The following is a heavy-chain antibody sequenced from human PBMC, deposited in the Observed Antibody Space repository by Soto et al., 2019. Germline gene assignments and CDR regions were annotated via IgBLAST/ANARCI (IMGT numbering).Heavy chain of an antibody. D-gene: IGHD3-9*01. CDR1: GGSISSGGYS. V-gene: IGHV4-30-2*01. Sequence: SETLSLTCAVSGGSISSGGYSWSWIRQPPGKGLEWIGYIYHSGNTNYNPSLKSRVTISLDTSKNQFSLKLSSVTAADTAVYYCARHPGYYDILTGYSTYYFDYWGQGILVIVS. J-gene: IGHJ4*02. CDR3: ARHPGYYDILTGYSTYYFDY. CDR2: IYHSGNT.